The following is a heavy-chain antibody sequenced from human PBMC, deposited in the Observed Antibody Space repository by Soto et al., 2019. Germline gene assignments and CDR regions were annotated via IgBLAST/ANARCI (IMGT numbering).Heavy chain of an antibody. D-gene: IGHD3-10*01. CDR2: ISFDGSTE. CDR1: GFTFISYA. V-gene: IGHV3-30-3*01. Sequence: GGSLRLSCAASGFTFISYAMHWARQATGKGLEWVAVISFDGSTEYYADSVKGRFTISRDNSKNTVYLQMNSLRSEDTAVYYCARSRHGSGSYTHFYYGLDVWGQGTTVTVS. CDR3: ARSRHGSGSYTHFYYGLDV. J-gene: IGHJ6*02.